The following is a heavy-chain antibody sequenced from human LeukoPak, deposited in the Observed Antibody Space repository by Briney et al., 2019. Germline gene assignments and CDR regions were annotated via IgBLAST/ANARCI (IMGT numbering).Heavy chain of an antibody. D-gene: IGHD2-2*01. CDR2: INRPGIT. CDR3: ARSEDCGSSSCYWFGP. J-gene: IGHJ5*02. V-gene: IGHV4-34*01. Sequence: SETLSLTCAVYGGSFSGYYWSWIRQSPGKGLEWIGEINRPGITKYNPSLESRVTISLDTSKNQFSLRLTSATAADTAMYYCARSEDCGSSSCYWFGPWGQGTLVTVSS. CDR1: GGSFSGYY.